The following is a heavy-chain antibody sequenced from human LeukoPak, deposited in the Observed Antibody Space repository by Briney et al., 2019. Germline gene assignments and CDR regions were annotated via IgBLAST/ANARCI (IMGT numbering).Heavy chain of an antibody. V-gene: IGHV3-30-3*01. Sequence: PGGSLRLSCAASGFTFSSYAMHWVRQAPGKGLEWVAVISYDGSNKYYADSVKGRFTISRDNSKNTLYLQMNSLRAEDTAVYYCARDGTVRYFDWLLRPLYYFDYWGQGTLVTVSS. CDR3: ARDGTVRYFDWLLRPLYYFDY. CDR1: GFTFSSYA. CDR2: ISYDGSNK. J-gene: IGHJ4*02. D-gene: IGHD3-9*01.